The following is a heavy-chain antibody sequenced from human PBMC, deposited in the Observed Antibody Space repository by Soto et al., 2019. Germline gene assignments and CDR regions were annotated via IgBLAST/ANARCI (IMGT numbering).Heavy chain of an antibody. V-gene: IGHV1-58*01. D-gene: IGHD3-10*01. Sequence: SVKVSCKASGFTFTSSAVQWVRQARGQRLEWIGWIVVGSGNTNYAQKFQERVTITRDMSTSTAYMELSSLRSEDTAVYYCARERDTMVRGVIESQYYYYGMDVWG. CDR1: GFTFTSSA. CDR2: IVVGSGNT. J-gene: IGHJ6*02. CDR3: ARERDTMVRGVIESQYYYYGMDV.